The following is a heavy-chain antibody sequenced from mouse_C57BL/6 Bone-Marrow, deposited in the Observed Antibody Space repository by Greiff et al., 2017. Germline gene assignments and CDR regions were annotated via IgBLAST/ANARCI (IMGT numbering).Heavy chain of an antibody. CDR1: GYTFTSYW. CDR3: SREAYGNFDV. Sequence: VQLQQPGAELVMPGASVKLSCKASGYTFTSYWMHWVKQRPGQGLEWIGEIDPSDSYTKYDQKFKGKSTLTVDKSSSTAYMQLSRLTSADAAVYYCSREAYGNFDVWGTGTTVTVSS. J-gene: IGHJ1*03. V-gene: IGHV1-69*01. CDR2: IDPSDSYT.